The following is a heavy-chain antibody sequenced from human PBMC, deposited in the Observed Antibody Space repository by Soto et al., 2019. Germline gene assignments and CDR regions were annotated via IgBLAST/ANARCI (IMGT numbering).Heavy chain of an antibody. D-gene: IGHD2-2*01. CDR2: ISWNSGSI. V-gene: IGHV3-9*01. CDR1: GFTFDDYA. Sequence: EVQLVGSGGGLVQPGRSLRLSCAASGFTFDDYAMHWVRQAPGKGLEWVSGISWNSGSIGYADSVKGRFTISRDNAKNSLYLQMNSLRAEDTALYYCAKAVGYCSSTSCPDYGMDVWGQGTTVTVSS. J-gene: IGHJ6*02. CDR3: AKAVGYCSSTSCPDYGMDV.